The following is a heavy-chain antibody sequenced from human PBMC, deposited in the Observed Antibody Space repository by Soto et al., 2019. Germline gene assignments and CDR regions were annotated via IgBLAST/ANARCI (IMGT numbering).Heavy chain of an antibody. CDR2: INSDGSDS. J-gene: IGHJ6*03. D-gene: IGHD2-15*01. V-gene: IGHV3-74*02. CDR1: GFTFSNYW. CDR3: ARGDCVGGTCYSLAGSFYYYMAV. Sequence: EVQLVESGGGLVQPGGSLRLSCAASGFTFSNYWMYWVRQAPGKGLEWVSRINSDGSDSSYADSVKGRLTISRDNVKNTLYLQMDSLSAEDTAVYYCARGDCVGGTCYSLAGSFYYYMAVWGKGTTVTVFS.